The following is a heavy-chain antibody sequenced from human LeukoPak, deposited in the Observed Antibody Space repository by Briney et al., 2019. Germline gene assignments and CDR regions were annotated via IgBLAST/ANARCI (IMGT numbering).Heavy chain of an antibody. CDR2: ISGSGGST. CDR1: GFTFSSYA. V-gene: IGHV3-23*01. J-gene: IGHJ4*02. D-gene: IGHD3-3*01. Sequence: GGSLRLSCAASGFTFSSYAMSWVRQAPGKGLEWVSAISGSGGSTYYADSVKGRFTISRDNSKNTLYLQMNSLRAEDTAVYYCAKDRISIFGVVINPLYDYWGQGTLVTVSS. CDR3: AKDRISIFGVVINPLYDY.